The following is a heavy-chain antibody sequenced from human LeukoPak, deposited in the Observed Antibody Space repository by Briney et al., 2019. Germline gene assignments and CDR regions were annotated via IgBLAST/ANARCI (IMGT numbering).Heavy chain of an antibody. Sequence: SETLSLSCSVFGGSVGSSFWNWIRLSPGKGLEWIGYISYNGRTNYSPSPKSRAIISIDTSKNQVSLNLTSVTAADTALYYCARDRSGTYYNFDVWGQGTIVSVST. CDR1: GGSVGSSF. D-gene: IGHD1-26*01. CDR2: ISYNGRT. V-gene: IGHV4-59*02. J-gene: IGHJ3*01. CDR3: ARDRSGTYYNFDV.